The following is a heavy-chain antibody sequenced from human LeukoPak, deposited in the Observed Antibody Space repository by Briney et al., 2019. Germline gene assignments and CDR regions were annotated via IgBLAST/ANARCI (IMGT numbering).Heavy chain of an antibody. D-gene: IGHD2-21*02. J-gene: IGHJ4*02. CDR2: IYYSGST. V-gene: IGHV4-39*07. CDR3: ARVIPNNCGGDCYSGGGFDY. CDR1: GGSISSSSYY. Sequence: SETLSLTCTVSGGSISSSSYYWGWIRQPPGKGLEWIGSIYYSGSTYYNPSLKSRVTISVDTSKNQFSLKLSSVTAADTAVYYCARVIPNNCGGDCYSGGGFDYWGQGTLVTVSS.